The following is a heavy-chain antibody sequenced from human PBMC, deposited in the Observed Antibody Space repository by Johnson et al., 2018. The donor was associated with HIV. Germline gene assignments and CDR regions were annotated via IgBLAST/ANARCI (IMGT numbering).Heavy chain of an antibody. CDR3: AKAVADRPQGNDGAFDI. Sequence: QVLLVESGGGVVQPGRSLRLSCAASGFTLSDSALHWVRQAPGKGLEWVAVISYDGSNILYADSVKGRFTISRDNSKNTLYLQMSSLRAEDTAVYYCAKAVADRPQGNDGAFDIWGQGTMVTVSS. J-gene: IGHJ3*02. CDR2: ISYDGSNI. D-gene: IGHD6-6*01. CDR1: GFTLSDSA. V-gene: IGHV3-30-3*01.